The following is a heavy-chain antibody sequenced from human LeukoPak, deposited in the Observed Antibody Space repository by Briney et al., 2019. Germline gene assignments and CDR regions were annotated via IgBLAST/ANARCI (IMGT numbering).Heavy chain of an antibody. D-gene: IGHD1-26*01. Sequence: PSETLSLTCSVSGGSISSHSWNWIRQAPGKGLEWIGYIYYSGSTKYNPSLKSRVTISVDPSKNQFPLRLNSATAADTAVYYCARGMSTTFDAFDIWGQGTMVTVSS. CDR3: ARGMSTTFDAFDI. V-gene: IGHV4-59*11. J-gene: IGHJ3*02. CDR2: IYYSGST. CDR1: GGSISSHS.